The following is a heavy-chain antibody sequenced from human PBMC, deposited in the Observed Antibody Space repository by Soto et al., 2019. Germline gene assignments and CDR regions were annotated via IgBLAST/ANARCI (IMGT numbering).Heavy chain of an antibody. D-gene: IGHD2-15*01. CDR3: ALVVVVAATRNMYYFDY. J-gene: IGHJ4*02. CDR2: IIPIFGTA. CDR1: GGTFSSYA. V-gene: IGHV1-69*12. Sequence: QVQLVQSGAEVKKPGSSVKVSCKASGGTFSSYAISWVRQAPGQGLEWMGGIIPIFGTANYAQKFQGRVTITADESTSTAYMELSSLRSADTAVYYCALVVVVAATRNMYYFDYWGQGTLVTVSS.